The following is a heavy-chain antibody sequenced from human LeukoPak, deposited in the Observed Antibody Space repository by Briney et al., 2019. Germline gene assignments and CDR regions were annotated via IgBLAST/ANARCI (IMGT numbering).Heavy chain of an antibody. Sequence: GGSLRLSCAASGFTFSNYWMHWVRQAPGKGLEWVGFIRSKAYGGTTEYAASVKGRFTISRDDSKSIAYLQMNSLKTEDTAVYYCTRVLGGDILTGYSNYWGQGTLVTVSS. CDR2: IRSKAYGGTT. J-gene: IGHJ4*02. CDR3: TRVLGGDILTGYSNY. CDR1: GFTFSNYW. V-gene: IGHV3-49*04. D-gene: IGHD3-9*01.